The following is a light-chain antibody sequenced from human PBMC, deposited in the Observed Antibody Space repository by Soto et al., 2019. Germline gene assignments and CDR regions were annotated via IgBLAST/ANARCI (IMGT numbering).Light chain of an antibody. Sequence: EVGMTQSPATLSVSPGERATLSSRASQTINSRSLAWYQQKPGQAPRLLIYAASSRATGIPDRFSGSGSGTDFTLTVSRLEPEDFGVYYCQQFGGSPTWTFGQGTKVDIK. CDR3: QQFGGSPTWT. V-gene: IGKV3-20*01. J-gene: IGKJ1*01. CDR2: AAS. CDR1: QTINSRS.